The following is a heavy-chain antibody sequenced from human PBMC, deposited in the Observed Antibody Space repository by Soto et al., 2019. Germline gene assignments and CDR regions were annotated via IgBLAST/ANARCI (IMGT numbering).Heavy chain of an antibody. CDR2: FYDSGST. D-gene: IGHD5-12*01. V-gene: IGHV4-61*01. J-gene: IGHJ6*02. CDR3: AASAPPATNYYYAMDV. CDR1: GGSVSSGSFH. Sequence: LXLICTVSGGSVSSGSFHWSWIRRPPGKGLEWIGYFYDSGSTNYNPSLRSRVTMSVDTSKNQFSLKLSSVTAADTAVYYCAASAPPATNYYYAMDVWGQGTTVTVSS.